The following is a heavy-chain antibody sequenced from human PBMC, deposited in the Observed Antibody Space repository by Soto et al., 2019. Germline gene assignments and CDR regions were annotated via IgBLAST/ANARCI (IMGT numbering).Heavy chain of an antibody. CDR1: GFTFSNYW. CDR3: ARGDYYYGMDV. V-gene: IGHV3-74*01. J-gene: IGHJ6*02. Sequence: PGGSLRLSCAASGFTFSNYWMHWVRQAPGKGLVWVSRMNSGGSSTNYADSVKGRFTISRDNAKNTLYLQMNSLRAEDTAVYNCARGDYYYGMDVWGQGTTGTVSS. CDR2: MNSGGSST.